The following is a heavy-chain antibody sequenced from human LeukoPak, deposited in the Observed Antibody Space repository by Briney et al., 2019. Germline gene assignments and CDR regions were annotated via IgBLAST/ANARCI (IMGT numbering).Heavy chain of an antibody. V-gene: IGHV3-74*01. CDR1: GFTFSSYW. Sequence: GGSLRLSCAASGFTFSSYWTHWVRQAPGKGLVWVSHINRDGSYTSYADSVKGRFTISRDNAKNTVYLQMNSLRAEDTALYYCTRDTFGGDDFWGQGTLVTVSS. J-gene: IGHJ4*02. D-gene: IGHD3-16*01. CDR3: TRDTFGGDDF. CDR2: INRDGSYT.